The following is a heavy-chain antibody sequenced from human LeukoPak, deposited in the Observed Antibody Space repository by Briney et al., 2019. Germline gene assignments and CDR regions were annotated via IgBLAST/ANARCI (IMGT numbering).Heavy chain of an antibody. D-gene: IGHD3-10*01. CDR2: INHSGST. CDR3: AREAGSAISPRIDY. CDR1: GGSFSGYY. J-gene: IGHJ4*02. V-gene: IGHV4-34*01. Sequence: SETLSLTCAVYGGSFSGYYWSWIRQPPGKGLEWIGEINHSGSTNYNPSLKSRVTISVDTSKNQFSLKLSSVTAADTAVYYCAREAGSAISPRIDYWGQGTLVTVSS.